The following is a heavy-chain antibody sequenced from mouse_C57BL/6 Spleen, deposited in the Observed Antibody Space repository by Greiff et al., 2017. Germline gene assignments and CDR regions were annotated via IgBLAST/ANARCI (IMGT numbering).Heavy chain of an antibody. Sequence: QVQLQQSGAELARPGASVKLSCKASGYTFTSYGISWVKQRTGQGLEWIGEIYPRSGNTYYNEKFKGKATLTADKSSSTAYMELRSLTSADSAVYFCAPIVTTSGPFDYWGQGTTLTVSS. CDR2: IYPRSGNT. J-gene: IGHJ2*01. D-gene: IGHD2-5*01. V-gene: IGHV1-81*01. CDR3: APIVTTSGPFDY. CDR1: GYTFTSYG.